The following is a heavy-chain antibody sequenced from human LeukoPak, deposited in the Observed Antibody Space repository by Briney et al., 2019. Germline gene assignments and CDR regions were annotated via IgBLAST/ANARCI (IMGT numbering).Heavy chain of an antibody. Sequence: SVKVSCKASGGTFSSYAISWVRQAPGQGLEWMGGIIPNFGTANYAQKFQGRVTITADESTSTAYMELSSLRSEDAAVYYCARGAVAGYNWFVPGGQGALVTVSS. CDR1: GGTFSSYA. V-gene: IGHV1-69*13. J-gene: IGHJ5*02. D-gene: IGHD6-19*01. CDR2: IIPNFGTA. CDR3: ARGAVAGYNWFVP.